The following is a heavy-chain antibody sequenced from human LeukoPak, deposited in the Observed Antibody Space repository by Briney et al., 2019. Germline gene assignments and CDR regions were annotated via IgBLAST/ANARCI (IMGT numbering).Heavy chain of an antibody. CDR2: IYSGGST. Sequence: GGSLRLSCAASGFTVSSNYMSWVRQAPGKGLEWVSVIYSGGSTYYADSVKGRFTISRDNSENTLYLQMNSLRAEDTAVYYCARSYYDSSGWVPGGYYYYMDVWGKGTTVTISS. CDR1: GFTVSSNY. D-gene: IGHD3-22*01. CDR3: ARSYYDSSGWVPGGYYYYMDV. V-gene: IGHV3-53*01. J-gene: IGHJ6*03.